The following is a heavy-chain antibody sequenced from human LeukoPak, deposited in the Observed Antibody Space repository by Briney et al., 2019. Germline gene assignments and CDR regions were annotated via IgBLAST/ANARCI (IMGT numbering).Heavy chain of an antibody. CDR2: IYHNGST. V-gene: IGHV4-59*01. J-gene: IGHJ6*04. CDR1: GGSINFI. D-gene: IGHD3-3*01. CDR3: ARDVRRGLRFNNFYPYFGMDV. Sequence: SETLSLTCSVSGGSINFIWSWIRQSPGRGLEWIGCIYHNGSTSYNSPLKSRVAISLDTSKKQVSLMLNSVTASATAVYYCARDVRRGLRFNNFYPYFGMDVWGKGTTVIVSA.